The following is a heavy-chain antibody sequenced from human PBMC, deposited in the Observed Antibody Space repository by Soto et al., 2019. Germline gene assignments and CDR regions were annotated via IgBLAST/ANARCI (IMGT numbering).Heavy chain of an antibody. Sequence: GGSLRLSCAASGFTFSSYAMHWVRQAPGKGLEWVAVISYDGSNKYYADSVKGRFTISRDNSKNTLYLQMNSLRAEDTAVYYCARGRRRLDYWGQGTLVTVSS. CDR1: GFTFSSYA. D-gene: IGHD3-10*01. CDR3: ARGRRRLDY. J-gene: IGHJ4*02. V-gene: IGHV3-30-3*01. CDR2: ISYDGSNK.